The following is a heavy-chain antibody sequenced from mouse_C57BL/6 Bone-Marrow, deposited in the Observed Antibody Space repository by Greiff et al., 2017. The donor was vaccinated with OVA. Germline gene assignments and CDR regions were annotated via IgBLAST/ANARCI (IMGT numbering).Heavy chain of an antibody. D-gene: IGHD2-2*01. J-gene: IGHJ3*01. V-gene: IGHV5-6*01. Sequence: EVKLMEPGGDLVKPGGSLKLSCAASGFTFSSYGMYWVRQTPDKRLEWVATISSGGSYTNYPDSVKGRATIARDNAKITLYLQMSRLKSEATAKYYGERHFYYGCDGAYWGQGTLVTVSA. CDR1: GFTFSSYG. CDR3: ERHFYYGCDGAY. CDR2: ISSGGSYT.